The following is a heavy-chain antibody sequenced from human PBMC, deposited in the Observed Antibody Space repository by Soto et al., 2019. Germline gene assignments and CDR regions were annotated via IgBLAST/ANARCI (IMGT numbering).Heavy chain of an antibody. CDR2: ITGSGGTT. D-gene: IGHD6-13*01. Sequence: GGSLRLSCAASGSTFSSYAMSWVRQAPGKGLEWVSFITGSGGTTFYADSVKGRFTISRDNSKNTLYLQMNSLRAEDTAVYYCAKHHGGNSWYCLDSWGQGTLVTVSS. CDR3: AKHHGGNSWYCLDS. CDR1: GSTFSSYA. V-gene: IGHV3-23*01. J-gene: IGHJ4*02.